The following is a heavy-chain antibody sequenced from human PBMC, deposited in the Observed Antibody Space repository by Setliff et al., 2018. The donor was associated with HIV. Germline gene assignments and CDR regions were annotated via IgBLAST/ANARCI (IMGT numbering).Heavy chain of an antibody. D-gene: IGHD7-27*01. Sequence: KPSETLSLTCTVSGGSINNYYWSWSRQSAGKGLEWIGYIYYSGSTNYNPSLQSRVTISVDTSKNQFSLKLSAVTAADTAVYYCARDRANWGLTYYYYYMDVWGKGTTVTVSS. V-gene: IGHV4-59*12. CDR1: GGSINNYY. CDR2: IYYSGST. J-gene: IGHJ6*03. CDR3: ARDRANWGLTYYYYYMDV.